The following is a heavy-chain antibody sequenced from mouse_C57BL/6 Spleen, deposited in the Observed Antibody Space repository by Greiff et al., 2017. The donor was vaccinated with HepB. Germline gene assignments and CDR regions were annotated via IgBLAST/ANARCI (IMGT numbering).Heavy chain of an antibody. V-gene: IGHV1-55*01. CDR2: IYPGSGST. CDR1: GYTFTSYW. CDR3: AREGLGRDYFDY. J-gene: IGHJ2*01. Sequence: VQLQQSGAELVKPGASVKMSCKASGYTFTSYWITWVKQRPGQGLEWIGDIYPGSGSTNSNEKFKSKATLTVDTSSSTAYMQLSSLTSEDSAVYYCAREGLGRDYFDYWGQGTTLTVSS. D-gene: IGHD4-1*01.